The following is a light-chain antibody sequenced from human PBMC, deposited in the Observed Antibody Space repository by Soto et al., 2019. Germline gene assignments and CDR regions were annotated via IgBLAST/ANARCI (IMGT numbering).Light chain of an antibody. V-gene: IGLV2-8*01. J-gene: IGLJ1*01. CDR1: KNDIGVYDF. Sequence: QSALTQPPSASGSPGQSVTISCTGTKNDIGVYDFVSWYQHHPGKAPRLIIYEVVQRPSGVPDRFSGSKSGNTASLTVSGLQAADEADYYCCSYAGSSYYVFGSGTKLTVL. CDR2: EVV. CDR3: CSYAGSSYYV.